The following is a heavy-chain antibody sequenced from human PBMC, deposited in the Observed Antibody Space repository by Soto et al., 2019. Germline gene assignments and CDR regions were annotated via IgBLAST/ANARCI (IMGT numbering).Heavy chain of an antibody. J-gene: IGHJ6*02. V-gene: IGHV1-69*01. CDR1: GGTFSSYA. CDR3: ARGAHYYYSSGYYIYYYYYGMDV. D-gene: IGHD3-22*01. CDR2: IIPIFGTA. Sequence: QVQLVQSGAEVKKPGSSVKVSCKASGGTFSSYAISWVRQAPGQGLEWMGGIIPIFGTANYAQKFQGRVTITADESTSTAYMELSSLRSEDTAVYYCARGAHYYYSSGYYIYYYYYGMDVWGQGTTVTVSS.